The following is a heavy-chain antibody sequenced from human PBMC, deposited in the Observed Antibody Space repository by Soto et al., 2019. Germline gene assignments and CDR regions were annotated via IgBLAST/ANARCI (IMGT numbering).Heavy chain of an antibody. V-gene: IGHV1-2*02. CDR3: ATDYYGILPD. Sequence: HVQLVQSGTEVKKPGASVRVYCMVSGYPFTTYYIHWVRQAPGHWLEWMGWIDPRSGGTDYEQKFQGRVTMTRDTSISPVYRDLSGLTSDDTALYYCATDYYGILPDWGQGSLVNVST. CDR1: GYPFTTYY. D-gene: IGHD3-10*01. J-gene: IGHJ4*02. CDR2: IDPRSGGT.